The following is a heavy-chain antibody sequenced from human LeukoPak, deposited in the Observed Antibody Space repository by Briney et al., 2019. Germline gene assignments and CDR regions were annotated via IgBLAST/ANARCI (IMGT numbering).Heavy chain of an antibody. J-gene: IGHJ4*02. D-gene: IGHD6-19*01. Sequence: GGSLRLSCAVSGFTFSTNYMSWVRQAPGKGLEWVSVIYSGGATYHADSVKGRFTISRDNSKNTLCLQMNSLRAEDTAVYYCARGFVAVAGTMADYWGQGTLVTVSS. V-gene: IGHV3-66*01. CDR2: IYSGGAT. CDR1: GFTFSTNY. CDR3: ARGFVAVAGTMADY.